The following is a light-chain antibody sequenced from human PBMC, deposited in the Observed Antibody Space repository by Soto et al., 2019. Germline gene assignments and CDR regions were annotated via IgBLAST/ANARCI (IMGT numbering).Light chain of an antibody. Sequence: QSVLTQPPSVSGAPGQRVTISCTGSSSNIGAGYDVHWYQQLPGTAPKLLIYGNSNRPSGVPDRFSGSKSGTSASLAISGLQSEDEAEYYCAAWDENLSGFYVFRTGTKVTVL. V-gene: IGLV1-40*01. J-gene: IGLJ1*01. CDR2: GNS. CDR1: SSNIGAGYD. CDR3: AAWDENLSGFYV.